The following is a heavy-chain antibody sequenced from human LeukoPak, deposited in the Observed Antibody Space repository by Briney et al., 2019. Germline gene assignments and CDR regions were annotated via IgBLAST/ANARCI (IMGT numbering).Heavy chain of an antibody. Sequence: PGGSLRLSCAASGFTFSSSGMHWVRQAPGKGLEWVAVISYDGRSKYYGDSVKGRFTISRDNSKNTLYLQMNSLRAEDSAVYYCAKDLRYYSSYYYGMDVWGQGTTVTVSS. J-gene: IGHJ6*02. V-gene: IGHV3-30*18. D-gene: IGHD4-11*01. CDR1: GFTFSSSG. CDR3: AKDLRYYSSYYYGMDV. CDR2: ISYDGRSK.